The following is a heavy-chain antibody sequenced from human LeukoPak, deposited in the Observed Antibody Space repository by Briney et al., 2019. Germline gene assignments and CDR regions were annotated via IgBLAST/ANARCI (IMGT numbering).Heavy chain of an antibody. D-gene: IGHD2-8*01. Sequence: SVKVSCKASGGTFSSYAISWVRQAPGQGLEWMGGIIPIFGTANYAQKFQGRVTITADVSTSTAYMAQSTLRSEDTPVYYCARARLGKLYIVLMMYAILGFDYWGQGSLVTVSS. CDR2: IIPIFGTA. CDR3: ARARLGKLYIVLMMYAILGFDY. CDR1: GGTFSSYA. J-gene: IGHJ4*02. V-gene: IGHV1-69*01.